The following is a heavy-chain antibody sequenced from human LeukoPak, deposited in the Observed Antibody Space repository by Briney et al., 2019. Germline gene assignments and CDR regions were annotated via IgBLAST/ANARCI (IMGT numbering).Heavy chain of an antibody. J-gene: IGHJ5*02. V-gene: IGHV3-74*01. CDR2: INSDGSST. D-gene: IGHD2-8*01. CDR3: ASGDSCTNGVCYTRERWFDP. CDR1: GFTFSSYW. Sequence: PGGSLRLSCAASGFTFSSYWMHWVRQAPGKGLVWVSRINSDGSSTSYADSVKGRFTISRDNAKNTLYLQMNSLRAEDTAVYYCASGDSCTNGVCYTRERWFDPWGQGTLVTVSS.